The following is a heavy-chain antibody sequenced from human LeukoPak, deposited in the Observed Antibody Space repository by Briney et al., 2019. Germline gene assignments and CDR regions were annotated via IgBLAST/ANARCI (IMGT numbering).Heavy chain of an antibody. J-gene: IGHJ4*02. CDR3: AKGKGYGDFHPLLTPLGHYYFDY. CDR2: ISYDGSNK. D-gene: IGHD4-17*01. Sequence: PGRSLRLSCAAPGFTFSSYGMHWVRQAPGKGLEWVAVISYDGSNKYYADSVKGRFTISRDNSKNTLCLQMNSLRAEDTTVYYCAKGKGYGDFHPLLTPLGHYYFDYWGQGTLVTVSS. V-gene: IGHV3-30*18. CDR1: GFTFSSYG.